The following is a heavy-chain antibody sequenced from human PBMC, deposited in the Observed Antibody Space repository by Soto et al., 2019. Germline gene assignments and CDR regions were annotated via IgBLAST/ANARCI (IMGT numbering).Heavy chain of an antibody. Sequence: EVQLVESGGGLVQPGGSLRLSCAASGFTFSNFWMSWVRQAPGRGLEWVASIKQDGSEIYYVDSVKGRFTISRDNPENSLYLQMDSLRVEDTAVYYSARLLWWWGYWGQGTLVTVSS. CDR3: ARLLWWWGY. D-gene: IGHD2-21*01. V-gene: IGHV3-7*04. CDR2: IKQDGSEI. J-gene: IGHJ4*02. CDR1: GFTFSNFW.